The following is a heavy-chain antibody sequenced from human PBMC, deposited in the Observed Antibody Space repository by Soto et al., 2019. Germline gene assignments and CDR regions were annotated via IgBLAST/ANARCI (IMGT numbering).Heavy chain of an antibody. J-gene: IGHJ4*02. V-gene: IGHV3-23*01. Sequence: GGSLRLSCAASGFTFSNYAMTWVRQAPGKGLEWVSGISSLGGTTSYTDSVKGRFTISRDNSKNTWYLQMNGLRFEDTAKYYCAKEESLGESRGPQYWGQGALVTVSS. CDR3: AKEESLGESRGPQY. D-gene: IGHD3-10*01. CDR2: ISSLGGTT. CDR1: GFTFSNYA.